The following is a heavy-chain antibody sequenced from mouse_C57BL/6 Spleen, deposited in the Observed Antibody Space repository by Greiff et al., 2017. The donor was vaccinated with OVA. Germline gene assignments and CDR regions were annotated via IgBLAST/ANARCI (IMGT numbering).Heavy chain of an antibody. CDR3: ARPSYYDHGGFAY. CDR1: GYTFTGYW. V-gene: IGHV1-9*01. Sequence: QVQLKQSGAELMKPGASVKLSCKATGYTFTGYWIEWVKQRPGHGLEWIGENLPGSGSTNYNEKFKGKATFTADTSSNTAYMQLSSLTTEDSAIYYCARPSYYDHGGFAYWGQGTLVTVSA. CDR2: NLPGSGST. J-gene: IGHJ3*01. D-gene: IGHD2-4*01.